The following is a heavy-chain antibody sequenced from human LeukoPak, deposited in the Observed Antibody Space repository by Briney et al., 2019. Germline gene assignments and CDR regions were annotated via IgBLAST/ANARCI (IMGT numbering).Heavy chain of an antibody. D-gene: IGHD3-3*01. Sequence: SGTLSLTCGVSGGSVINTNWWTWVRQPPGKGLEWIGEAHLDGRTNYNPSLESRLTMSVDVSENQVSLKLTSVTAADTAVYYCAREGGFYRPLDYSGQGTLVTVSS. CDR1: GGSVINTNW. V-gene: IGHV4-4*02. CDR3: AREGGFYRPLDY. J-gene: IGHJ4*02. CDR2: AHLDGRT.